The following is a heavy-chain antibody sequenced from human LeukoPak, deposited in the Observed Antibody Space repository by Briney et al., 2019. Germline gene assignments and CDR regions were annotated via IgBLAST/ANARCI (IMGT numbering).Heavy chain of an antibody. D-gene: IGHD2-15*01. CDR2: VDPEDGET. J-gene: IGHJ4*02. CDR3: ATGRYCSGGSCYLDY. Sequence: ASVKVSCKASGYTFTSYYMHWVQQAPGKGLEWMGLVDPEDGETIYAEKFQGRVTITADTSTDTAYMELSSLRSEDTAVYYCATGRYCSGGSCYLDYWGQGTLVTVSS. V-gene: IGHV1-69-2*01. CDR1: GYTFTSYY.